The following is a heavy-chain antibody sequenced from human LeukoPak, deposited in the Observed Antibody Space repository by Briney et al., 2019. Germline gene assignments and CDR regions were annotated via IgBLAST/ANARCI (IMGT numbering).Heavy chain of an antibody. V-gene: IGHV3-30*02. Sequence: PGGSLRLSRAASGFTFNRRGTHCVRQAPGKGLEWVAFIRYDGGETFYADFVKGRFTISRDNSKNTLSLQLNTLRPEDTALYYCAKDGDDCIDYWGPGTLVTVSS. D-gene: IGHD2-21*01. J-gene: IGHJ4*02. CDR1: GFTFNRRG. CDR2: IRYDGGET. CDR3: AKDGDDCIDY.